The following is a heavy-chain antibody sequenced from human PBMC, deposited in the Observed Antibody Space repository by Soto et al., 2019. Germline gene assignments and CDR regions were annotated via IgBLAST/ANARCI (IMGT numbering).Heavy chain of an antibody. D-gene: IGHD3-10*01. CDR2: IRSKTSGGTS. J-gene: IGHJ3*01. Sequence: WSLRRSCTAAVCTFEEYSMRWFRQAPGKGLKWVGFIRSKTSGGTSEYAASVKGTYTFSRDDSKSIPYLQMNSLKTADTAGYYCTRDQPITPWGQGTMVTFS. V-gene: IGHV3-49*03. CDR1: VCTFEEYS. CDR3: TRDQPITP.